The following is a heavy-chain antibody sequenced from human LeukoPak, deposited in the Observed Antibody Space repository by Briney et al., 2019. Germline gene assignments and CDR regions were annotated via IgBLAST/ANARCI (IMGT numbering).Heavy chain of an antibody. CDR3: ARRGESTTYGDYRFDY. CDR2: ISGSSGLT. J-gene: IGHJ4*02. V-gene: IGHV3-23*01. D-gene: IGHD4-17*01. CDR1: GFTFSRYW. Sequence: GGSLRLSCVGSGFTFSRYWLNWVRQAPGRGLEWVSAISGSSGLTYYADSVKGRFTISRDNSKNTLFLQMNSLRAEDTAVHYCARRGESTTYGDYRFDYWGQGTLVTVSS.